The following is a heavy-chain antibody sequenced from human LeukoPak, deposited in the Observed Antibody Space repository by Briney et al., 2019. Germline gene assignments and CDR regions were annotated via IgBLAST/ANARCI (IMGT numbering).Heavy chain of an antibody. CDR1: GFTFSSYA. V-gene: IGHV3-23*01. Sequence: GGSLRLSCAASGFTFSSYAMSWVRQAPGKGLEWVSAISGSGGSTYYADSVKGRFTISRDNSKNTLYLQMNSLRAEDTAVYYCAKDPNWNYGSPYYYGMDVWGQGTTVTVSS. CDR3: AKDPNWNYGSPYYYGMDV. CDR2: ISGSGGST. D-gene: IGHD1-7*01. J-gene: IGHJ6*02.